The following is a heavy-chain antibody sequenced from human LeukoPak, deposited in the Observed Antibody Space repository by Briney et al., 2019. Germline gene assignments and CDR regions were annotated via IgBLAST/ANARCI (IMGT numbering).Heavy chain of an antibody. CDR3: ARDLSSSWYYFDD. D-gene: IGHD6-13*01. CDR1: GYTFTGYY. CDR2: INPNSGGT. V-gene: IGHV1-2*02. Sequence: PSASVKVSCKASGYTFTGYYMHWVRQAPGQGLEWMGWINPNSGGTNYAQKFQGRVTMTRDTSISTAYMELSRLRSDDTAVYYCARDLSSSWYYFDDWGQGTLVTVSS. J-gene: IGHJ4*02.